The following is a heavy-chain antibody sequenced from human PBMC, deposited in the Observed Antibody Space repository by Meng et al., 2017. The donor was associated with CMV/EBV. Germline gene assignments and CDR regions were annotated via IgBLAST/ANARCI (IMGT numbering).Heavy chain of an antibody. J-gene: IGHJ4*02. CDR2: IDPSNSYT. Sequence: KVSCKDSGYSFTDYWISRVREMPEKGLEWMGTIDPSNSYTNYSQSFQGHVTISADKSISTAYLQWSSLKAADTAMYYCAVGWYFDFDYWGQGTLVTVSS. V-gene: IGHV5-10-1*01. D-gene: IGHD1-14*01. CDR3: AVGWYFDFDY. CDR1: GYSFTDYW.